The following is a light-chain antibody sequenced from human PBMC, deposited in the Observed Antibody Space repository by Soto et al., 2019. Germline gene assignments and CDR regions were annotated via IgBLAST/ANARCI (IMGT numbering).Light chain of an antibody. J-gene: IGLJ1*01. V-gene: IGLV2-14*03. CDR2: DVN. Sequence: QSVLTQPASVSGSPGQSITVSCTGISSDVGDSTYVSCDEQHPCKAXGLVISDVNDRPSGVSPRFSGSKSGNTASLTISGLQAEDEADYYCSSYRSSITYVFGTGTKVTV. CDR1: SSDVGDSTY. CDR3: SSYRSSITYV.